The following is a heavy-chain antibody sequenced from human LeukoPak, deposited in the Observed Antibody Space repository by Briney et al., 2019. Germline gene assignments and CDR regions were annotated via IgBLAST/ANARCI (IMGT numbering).Heavy chain of an antibody. CDR2: IYPGDSDT. V-gene: IGHV5-51*01. J-gene: IGHJ4*02. CDR3: ARHRFSGRYYYDSSGYYFDY. Sequence: GGSLKISFKGSGCSFTSYWIGWGRQMPGKGLEWMGIIYPGDSDTRYSPSFQGQVTISADKSISTAYLQWSSLKASDTAMYYCARHRFSGRYYYDSSGYYFDYWGQGTLVTVSS. D-gene: IGHD3-22*01. CDR1: GCSFTSYW.